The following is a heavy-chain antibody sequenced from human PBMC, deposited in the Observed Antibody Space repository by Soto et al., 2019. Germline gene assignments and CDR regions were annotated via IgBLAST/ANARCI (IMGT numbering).Heavy chain of an antibody. J-gene: IGHJ5*02. CDR3: ARVAEDFCGIWYSTNWFEP. CDR2: IYYRGST. V-gene: IGHV4-31*01. D-gene: IGHD6-13*01. Sequence: QVQLQESGPGLVKASQTLSLTCTVSGGSISSGGYYWSWIRQHPGKGLEWIGYIYYRGSTYYYPSLESHVTISLDTCTYQFAVKLSSVTAADTGVYDCARVAEDFCGIWYSTNWFEPSGQGTLVTVSS. CDR1: GGSISSGGYY.